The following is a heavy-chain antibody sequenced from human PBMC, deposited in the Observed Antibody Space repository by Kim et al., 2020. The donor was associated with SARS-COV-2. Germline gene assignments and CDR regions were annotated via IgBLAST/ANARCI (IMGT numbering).Heavy chain of an antibody. V-gene: IGHV3-30-3*01. D-gene: IGHD2-8*01. J-gene: IGHJ4*02. CDR1: GFTFSSYA. CDR3: ARAGGSPGVYLDY. Sequence: GGSLRLSCAASGFTFSSYAMHWVRQAPGKGLEWVAVISYDGSNKYYADSVKGRFTISRDNSKNTLYLQMNSLRAEDTAVYYCARAGGSPGVYLDYWGQGTLVTVSP. CDR2: ISYDGSNK.